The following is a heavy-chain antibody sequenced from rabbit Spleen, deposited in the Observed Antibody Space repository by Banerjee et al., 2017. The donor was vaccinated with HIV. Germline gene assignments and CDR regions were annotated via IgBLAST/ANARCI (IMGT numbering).Heavy chain of an antibody. D-gene: IGHD1-1*01. CDR3: VRWGASGTGLYILEWLDL. CDR2: NDPVLGST. V-gene: IGHV1S47*01. Sequence: QEQLEESGGGLVQPGGSLTLSCKASGFDFSDYGLSWVRQAPGKGLEWIGDNDPVLGSTYYATWVNGRFTISSHNAQNTLYLQLNSLTVADTAIYFCVRWGASGTGLYILEWLDLWGQGTLVTFS. CDR1: GFDFSDYG. J-gene: IGHJ5*01.